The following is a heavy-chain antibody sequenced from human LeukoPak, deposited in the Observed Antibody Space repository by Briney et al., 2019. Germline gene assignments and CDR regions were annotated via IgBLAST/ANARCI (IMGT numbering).Heavy chain of an antibody. V-gene: IGHV3-23*01. CDR3: ARRRSSGWYFDL. CDR2: ISGSGGST. Sequence: GGSLRLSCAASGFTFSSYAMSWVRQAPGKGLEWVSAISGSGGSTYFADSVKGRFTISRDNSKNTLDLQMNSLRAEDTAVYYCARRRSSGWYFDLWGQGTLITVSS. CDR1: GFTFSSYA. J-gene: IGHJ4*02. D-gene: IGHD6-19*01.